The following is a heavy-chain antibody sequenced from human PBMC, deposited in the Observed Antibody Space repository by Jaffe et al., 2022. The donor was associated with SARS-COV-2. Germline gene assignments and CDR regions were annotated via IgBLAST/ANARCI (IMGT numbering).Heavy chain of an antibody. V-gene: IGHV3-30*18. CDR3: AKDLVSRVKGFDY. CDR2: ISYDGSNK. Sequence: QVQLVESGGGVVQPGRSLRLSCAASGFTFSSYGMHWVRQAPGKGLEWVAVISYDGSNKYYADSVKGRFTISRDNSKNTLYLQMNSLRAEDTAVYYCAKDLVSRVKGFDYWGQGTLVTVSS. CDR1: GFTFSSYG. J-gene: IGHJ4*02. D-gene: IGHD4-4*01.